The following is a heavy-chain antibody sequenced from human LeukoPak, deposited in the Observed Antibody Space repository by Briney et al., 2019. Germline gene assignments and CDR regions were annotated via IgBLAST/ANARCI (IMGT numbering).Heavy chain of an antibody. D-gene: IGHD6-19*01. V-gene: IGHV1-2*02. CDR1: GYRFTGYF. Sequence: AAVKVTCKASGYRFTGYFIHWVRQAPGQGLEWMGWRNPNSGGTNCAQKFQGRVTMTRDTSISTAYMELSSLISDDTAVYYCARVHSSGCIDYWGQGTLVTVSS. CDR2: RNPNSGGT. CDR3: ARVHSSGCIDY. J-gene: IGHJ4*02.